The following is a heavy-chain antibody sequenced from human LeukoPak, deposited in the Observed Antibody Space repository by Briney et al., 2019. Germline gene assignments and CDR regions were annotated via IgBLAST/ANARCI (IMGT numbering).Heavy chain of an antibody. V-gene: IGHV4-59*01. CDR2: IYYSGSA. Sequence: PSETLSLSCTVSGGSITYYYWNWIRQPPGKGLEWIGYIYYSGSANYNPSLKSRVTISVDTSKNQFSLKLKSVTAADTAVYYCARGHYSGSYPLYWFDPWGQGTLVTVSS. D-gene: IGHD1-26*01. CDR3: ARGHYSGSYPLYWFDP. CDR1: GGSITYYY. J-gene: IGHJ5*02.